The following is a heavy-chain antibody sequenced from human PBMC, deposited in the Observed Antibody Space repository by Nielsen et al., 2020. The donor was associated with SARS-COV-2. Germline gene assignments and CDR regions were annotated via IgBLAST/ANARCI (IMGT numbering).Heavy chain of an antibody. J-gene: IGHJ6*02. D-gene: IGHD3-22*01. Sequence: WIRQPPGKGLEWVSYISSSSSTIYYADSVKGRFTISRDNAKNSLYLQMNSLRDEDTAVYYCARVRTHYYDSSGCLYYYYGMDVWGQGTTVTVSS. CDR3: ARVRTHYYDSSGCLYYYYGMDV. V-gene: IGHV3-48*02. CDR2: ISSSSSTI.